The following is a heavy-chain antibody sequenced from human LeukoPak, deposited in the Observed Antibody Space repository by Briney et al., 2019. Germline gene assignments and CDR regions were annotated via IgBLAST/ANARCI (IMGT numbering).Heavy chain of an antibody. CDR3: ARGSGYSSLYYFDY. J-gene: IGHJ4*02. D-gene: IGHD6-13*01. CDR2: INHSGST. Sequence: SETLSLTCAVSGGSFSGYYWSWIRQPPGKGLEWIGEINHSGSTNYNPSLKSRVTISVDTSKNQFSLKLSSVTAADTAVYYCARGSGYSSLYYFDYWGQGTLVTVSS. V-gene: IGHV4-34*01. CDR1: GGSFSGYY.